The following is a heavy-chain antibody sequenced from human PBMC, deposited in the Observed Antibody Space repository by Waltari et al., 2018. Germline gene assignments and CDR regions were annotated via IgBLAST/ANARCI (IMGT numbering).Heavy chain of an antibody. CDR3: ARGGFGGGVFDY. CDR1: GYTFTNYG. V-gene: IGHV1-18*04. CDR2: MSGDNGNT. Sequence: QVHLVQSGGEVEKPGASVKVSCKASGYTFTNYGFSWVRQAPGKRPGWLGWMSGDNGNTKYAEKIEGRVTMTTDTSRGTAYMEFRSLRADDTAVYYCARGGFGGGVFDYWGQGTVVTVSS. D-gene: IGHD3-10*01. J-gene: IGHJ4*02.